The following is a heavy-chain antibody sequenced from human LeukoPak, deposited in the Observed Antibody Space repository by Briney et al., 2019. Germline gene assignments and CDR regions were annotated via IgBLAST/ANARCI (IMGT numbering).Heavy chain of an antibody. Sequence: PGRSLRLSCAASGFTFDDYAMHWVRQAPGKGLEWVSGISWDSAIIVYADSVKGRFTISRDNAKNSLYRQMNSLRVEDAALYYCAKSGVYSSGWSATLNPLNNWFDPWGQGTLVTVSS. D-gene: IGHD6-19*01. CDR3: AKSGVYSSGWSATLNPLNNWFDP. J-gene: IGHJ5*02. V-gene: IGHV3-9*01. CDR1: GFTFDDYA. CDR2: ISWDSAII.